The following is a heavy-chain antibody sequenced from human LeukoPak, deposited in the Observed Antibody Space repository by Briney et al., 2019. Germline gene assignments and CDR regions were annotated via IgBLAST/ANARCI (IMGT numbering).Heavy chain of an antibody. D-gene: IGHD3-3*01. CDR1: GFSFTNYW. J-gene: IGHJ4*02. Sequence: PGGSLRLSCAASGFSFTNYWMSWVRQAPGKGLEWVANIKQDGSEKYYVDSVKGRFTISRDNTKNSLYLQMNSLRAEDTAVYYCARVGDDFGVVIMEHFDYGAKRPRVTVSS. V-gene: IGHV3-7*05. CDR2: IKQDGSEK. CDR3: ARVGDDFGVVIMEHFDY.